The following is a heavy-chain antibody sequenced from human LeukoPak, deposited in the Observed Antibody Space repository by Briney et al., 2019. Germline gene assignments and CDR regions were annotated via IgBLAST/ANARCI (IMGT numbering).Heavy chain of an antibody. Sequence: GGSLRPSCAASGFTFTSYWMHWVRQAPGKGLVWVSRINSDGSSTTYADSVRGRFTISRDNSKNTLYLQMNSLRAEDTAVYYCAPPPRSIFDYWGQGTLVTVSS. V-gene: IGHV3-74*01. CDR2: INSDGSST. CDR3: APPPRSIFDY. CDR1: GFTFTSYW. J-gene: IGHJ4*02.